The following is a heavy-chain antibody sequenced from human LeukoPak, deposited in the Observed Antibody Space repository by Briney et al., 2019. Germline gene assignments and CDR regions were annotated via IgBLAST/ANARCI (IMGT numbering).Heavy chain of an antibody. J-gene: IGHJ5*02. CDR1: GFTFSSYG. Sequence: GGSLRLSCAASGFTFSSYGMHWVRQAPGKGLEWVAVISYDGSNKYYADSVKGRFTISRDNSKNTLYLQMNSLRAEDTAVYYCAKDPRGTGQQLFNWFDPWGQGTLVTVSS. D-gene: IGHD6-13*01. V-gene: IGHV3-30*18. CDR3: AKDPRGTGQQLFNWFDP. CDR2: ISYDGSNK.